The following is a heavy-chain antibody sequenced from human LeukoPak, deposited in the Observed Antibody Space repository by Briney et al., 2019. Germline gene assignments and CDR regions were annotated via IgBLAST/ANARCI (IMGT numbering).Heavy chain of an antibody. CDR1: GFTFSSYA. CDR3: ARANRAYYFDY. D-gene: IGHD3-16*01. CDR2: ISSSGSTI. V-gene: IGHV3-48*03. Sequence: PGGSLRLSCAASGFTFSSYAMNWVRQAPGKGLEWVSYISSSGSTIYYADSVKGRFTISRDNAKNSLYLQMNSLRAEDMAVYYCARANRAYYFDYWGQGTLVTVSS. J-gene: IGHJ4*02.